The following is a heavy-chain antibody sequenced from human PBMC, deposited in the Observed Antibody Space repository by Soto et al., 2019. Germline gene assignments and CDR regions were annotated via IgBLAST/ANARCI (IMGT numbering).Heavy chain of an antibody. CDR2: IWYDGSNK. CDR3: ARDITVAVSGIDY. CDR1: GFTFSSYG. V-gene: IGHV3-33*01. D-gene: IGHD6-19*01. J-gene: IGHJ4*02. Sequence: GGSLRLSCAASGFTFSSYGMHWVRQAPGKGLEWVAVIWYDGSNKYYADSVKGRFTISRDNSKNTLYLQMNSLRAEDTAVYYCARDITVAVSGIDYWGQGTLVTVSS.